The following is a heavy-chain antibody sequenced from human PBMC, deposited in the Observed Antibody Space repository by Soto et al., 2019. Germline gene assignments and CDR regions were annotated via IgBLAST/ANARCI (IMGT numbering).Heavy chain of an antibody. V-gene: IGHV3-23*01. D-gene: IGHD1-26*01. CDR3: ARDFVVGGPTINYYYGMDV. CDR1: GFTFSSYA. CDR2: ISGSGGST. Sequence: PGGSLRLSCAASGFTFSSYAMSWVRQAPGKGLEWVSAISGSGGSTYYADSVKGRFTISRDNSKNTLYLQMNSLGAEDTAVYYCARDFVVGGPTINYYYGMDVWGQGT. J-gene: IGHJ6*02.